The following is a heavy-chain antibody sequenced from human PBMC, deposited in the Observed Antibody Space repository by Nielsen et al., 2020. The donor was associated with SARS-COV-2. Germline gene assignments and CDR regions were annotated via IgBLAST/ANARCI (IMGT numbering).Heavy chain of an antibody. V-gene: IGHV3-64*04. D-gene: IGHD2-21*01. J-gene: IGHJ3*02. Sequence: GGSLRLSCSASGFSFSIHAMHWVRQAPGKGLEFVSVINSRGDKRYYADTVEDRFTNSRDNAKNSLYLQMNSLRPDDTAVYYCARVARGETGFDAFDIWGQGTMVTVSS. CDR1: GFSFSIHA. CDR2: INSRGDKR. CDR3: ARVARGETGFDAFDI.